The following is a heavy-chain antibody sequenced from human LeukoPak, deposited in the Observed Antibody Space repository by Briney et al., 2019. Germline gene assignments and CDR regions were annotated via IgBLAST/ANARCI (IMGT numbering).Heavy chain of an antibody. V-gene: IGHV3-30-3*01. CDR2: MSYDGTNK. CDR1: RFSFDDFS. CDR3: ARGADYGDFLDYFDY. Sequence: GKSLRLSCVLSRFSFDDFSMHWVRQTPGKGLEWVALMSYDGTNKYYADSVRGRFTVSTDTSKNILYLQMNSLRAEDTAVYYCARGADYGDFLDYFDYWGQGTLVTVSS. J-gene: IGHJ4*02. D-gene: IGHD4-17*01.